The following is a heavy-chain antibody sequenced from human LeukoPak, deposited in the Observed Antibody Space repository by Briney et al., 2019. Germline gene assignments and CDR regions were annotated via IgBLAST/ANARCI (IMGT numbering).Heavy chain of an antibody. V-gene: IGHV3-7*01. CDR2: IKQDGSEK. CDR1: GFTFSSYW. CDR3: ARNGAPVVTAITPYYYYMDV. D-gene: IGHD2-21*02. Sequence: GGSLRPSCAASGFTFSSYWMSWVRQAPGKGLEWVANIKQDGSEKYYVDSVKGRFTISRDNAKNPLYLQMNSLRAEDTAVYYCARNGAPVVTAITPYYYYMDVWGKGTTVTVSS. J-gene: IGHJ6*03.